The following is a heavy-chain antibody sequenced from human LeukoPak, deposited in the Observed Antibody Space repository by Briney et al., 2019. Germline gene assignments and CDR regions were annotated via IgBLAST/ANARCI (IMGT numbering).Heavy chain of an antibody. CDR2: IIPILGIA. CDR3: ARAVPITYGPQNRGYYYYGMDV. D-gene: IGHD7-27*01. V-gene: IGHV1-69*04. CDR1: GGTFSSYA. Sequence: ASVKVSCKASGGTFSSYAISWVRQAPGQGLEWMGRIIPILGIANYAQKFQGRVTITADKSTSTAYMELSSLRSEDTAVYYCARAVPITYGPQNRGYYYYGMDVWGQGTTVTVSS. J-gene: IGHJ6*02.